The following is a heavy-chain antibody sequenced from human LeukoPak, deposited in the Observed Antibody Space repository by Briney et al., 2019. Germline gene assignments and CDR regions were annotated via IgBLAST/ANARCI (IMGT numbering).Heavy chain of an antibody. CDR3: ARVLTAVAGPYYFDF. CDR2: IYSSGNT. V-gene: IGHV4-4*07. CDR1: GGSISRHY. D-gene: IGHD6-19*01. Sequence: SETLSLACTVSGGSISRHYWSWIRQPAGKGLEWIGRIYSSGNTNYNPSLNSRVTMSVDTSKNQFSLKLTSVTAADTAVYYCARVLTAVAGPYYFDFWGQGTLVTVSS. J-gene: IGHJ4*02.